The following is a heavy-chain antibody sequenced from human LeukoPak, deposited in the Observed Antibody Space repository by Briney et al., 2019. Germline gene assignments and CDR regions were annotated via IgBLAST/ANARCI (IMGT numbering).Heavy chain of an antibody. D-gene: IGHD1-7*01. CDR3: AREDWNYGQFDY. Sequence: GASVKVSCKASGYTLTGYYMHWVRQAPGQGLEWMGWINPNSGGTNYAQKFQGRVTMTRDTSISTAYMELSRLRSDDTAVYYCAREDWNYGQFDYWGQGTLVTVSS. CDR2: INPNSGGT. V-gene: IGHV1-2*02. CDR1: GYTLTGYY. J-gene: IGHJ4*02.